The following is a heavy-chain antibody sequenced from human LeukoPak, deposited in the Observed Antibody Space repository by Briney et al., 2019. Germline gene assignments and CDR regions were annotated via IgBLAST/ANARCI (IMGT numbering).Heavy chain of an antibody. Sequence: GRSLRLSCAASGFTFSSYAMHWVRQAPGKGLEWVAVISYDGSNKYYADSVKGRFTISRDNSKNTLYLQMNSLRAEDTAVYYCARGPYYDILTGFDYFDYWGQGTLVTVSS. CDR1: GFTFSSYA. CDR2: ISYDGSNK. CDR3: ARGPYYDILTGFDYFDY. D-gene: IGHD3-9*01. J-gene: IGHJ4*02. V-gene: IGHV3-30-3*01.